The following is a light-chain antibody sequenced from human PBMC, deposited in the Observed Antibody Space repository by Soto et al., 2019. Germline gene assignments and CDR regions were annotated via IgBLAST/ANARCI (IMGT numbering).Light chain of an antibody. CDR2: GAS. CDR1: QSVTSSN. Sequence: EIVLTQSPGTLSLSPGERATLSCRASQSVTSSNLAWYQQKPGQAPSLLISGASTRATGIPDRFIGSGSGTDFTLTISRLEPEDFAVYYCQQYDTSPLTFGGGTKVEI. CDR3: QQYDTSPLT. J-gene: IGKJ4*01. V-gene: IGKV3-20*01.